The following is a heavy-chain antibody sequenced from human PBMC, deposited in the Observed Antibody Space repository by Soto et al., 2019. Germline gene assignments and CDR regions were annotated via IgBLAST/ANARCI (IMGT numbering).Heavy chain of an antibody. CDR2: IYSGGST. J-gene: IGHJ4*02. CDR3: ARGYWIGIAVALDY. V-gene: IGHV3-53*01. D-gene: IGHD6-19*01. Sequence: PGGSLRLSCAASGFTVSSNYMSWVRQAPGKGLEWVSVIYSGGSTYYADSVKGRFTISRDNSKNTLYLQMNSLRAEDTAVYYCARGYWIGIAVALDYWGQGTLVTVSS. CDR1: GFTVSSNY.